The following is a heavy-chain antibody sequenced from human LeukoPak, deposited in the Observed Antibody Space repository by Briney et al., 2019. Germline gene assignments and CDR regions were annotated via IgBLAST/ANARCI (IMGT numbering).Heavy chain of an antibody. J-gene: IGHJ3*02. CDR1: GFTFTSSA. D-gene: IGHD3-22*01. Sequence: SVKVSCKASGFTFTSSAMQWVRQARGQRLEWIGWIVVGSGNTNYAQKFQERVTITRDMSTSTAYMELSSLRSEDTAVYYCAADSPNPTYYYDSSGYNDAFDIWGQGTMVTVSS. V-gene: IGHV1-58*02. CDR3: AADSPNPTYYYDSSGYNDAFDI. CDR2: IVVGSGNT.